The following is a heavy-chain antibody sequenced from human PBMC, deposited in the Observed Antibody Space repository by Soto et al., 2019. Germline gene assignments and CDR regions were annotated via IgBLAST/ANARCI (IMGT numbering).Heavy chain of an antibody. V-gene: IGHV4-61*01. CDR2: VYHTGRT. J-gene: IGHJ4*02. Sequence: SETLSVTCTVSGGSFKSGSYSWSWIRQRPGKRVEWFGYVYHTGRTSYNPSLKSRVSTSMDTSKNQFSLNLDSVTAADTAVYFCARDFAYFDSWGQGTLVTVSS. D-gene: IGHD3-3*01. CDR1: GGSFKSGSYS. CDR3: ARDFAYFDS.